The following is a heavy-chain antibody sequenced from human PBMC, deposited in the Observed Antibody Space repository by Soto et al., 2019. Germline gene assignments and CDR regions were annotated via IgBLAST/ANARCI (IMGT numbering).Heavy chain of an antibody. D-gene: IGHD6-13*01. V-gene: IGHV1-69*01. J-gene: IGHJ4*02. CDR3: AASDSSSWQHDY. Sequence: QVQLVQSGAEMKKPGSSVKVSCKVSGDSFSSYAISWVRQAPGAGLEWVGGIIPIFETGNYAQNFQGRVTITAVESTTTAYLEVTRLRPQDTAVFYCAASDSSSWQHDYWGQGTLITVSS. CDR2: IIPIFETG. CDR1: GDSFSSYA.